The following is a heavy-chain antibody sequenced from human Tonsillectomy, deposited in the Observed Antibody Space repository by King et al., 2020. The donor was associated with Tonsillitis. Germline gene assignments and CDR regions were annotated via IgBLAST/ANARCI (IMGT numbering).Heavy chain of an antibody. CDR1: GFSLSHYA. CDR2: MTYDESRK. D-gene: IGHD1-1*01. V-gene: IGHV3-30*18. J-gene: IGHJ6*02. Sequence: VQLVESGGGVVQPERSLRLSCAASGFSLSHYATHWFRQAPGKGLEWVAAMTYDESRKLYGDSVKGRFTISRDDSKNTVYLQMSSLRSNDTAVYYCAKGYVENERVVGGQGTTVTVSS. CDR3: AKGYVENERVV.